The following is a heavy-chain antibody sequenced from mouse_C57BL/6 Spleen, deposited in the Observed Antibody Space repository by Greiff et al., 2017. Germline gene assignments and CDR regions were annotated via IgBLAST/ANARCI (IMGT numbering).Heavy chain of an antibody. CDR2: INPNNGGT. CDR3: ARKKGIYYDYDVAMDY. D-gene: IGHD2-4*01. CDR1: GYTFTDYN. V-gene: IGHV1-18*01. J-gene: IGHJ4*01. Sequence: VQLQQSGPELVKPGASVKIPCKASGYTFTDYNMDWVKQSHGKSLEWIGDINPNNGGTIYNQKFKGKATLTVDKSSSTAYLALRSLTSEDTAVYYCARKKGIYYDYDVAMDYWGQGTSVTVSS.